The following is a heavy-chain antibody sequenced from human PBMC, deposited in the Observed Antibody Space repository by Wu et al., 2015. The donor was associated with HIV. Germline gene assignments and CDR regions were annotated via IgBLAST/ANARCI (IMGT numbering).Heavy chain of an antibody. CDR3: ARDQAGQQNDAFDI. CDR2: ITPSDGAT. V-gene: IGHV1-46*01. Sequence: QVQLVQSGAEVKKIGASVRLSCKASGYTFSIYYIHWVRQAPGQGLEWLGRITPSDGATIYAQRFQGRLSVTRDTSTSTVFMDLNGLSFEDSAVYYCARDQAGQQNDAFDIWGQGTPVSVSS. CDR1: GYTFSIYY. D-gene: IGHD6-13*01. J-gene: IGHJ3*02.